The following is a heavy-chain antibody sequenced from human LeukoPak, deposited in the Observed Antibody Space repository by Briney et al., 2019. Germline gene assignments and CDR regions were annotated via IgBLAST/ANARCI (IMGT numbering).Heavy chain of an antibody. V-gene: IGHV1-46*01. CDR1: GYTFTTRY. CDR3: ARDQRDSSGYYFDY. J-gene: IGHJ4*02. CDR2: INPAVGST. D-gene: IGHD3-22*01. Sequence: ASVKVSCKASGYTFTTRYIHWLRQAPGQGLEWMGIINPAVGSTTYAQKFQGRVTMTRDTSTSTVYMELSSLGSEDTAVYYCARDQRDSSGYYFDYWGQGTLVTVSS.